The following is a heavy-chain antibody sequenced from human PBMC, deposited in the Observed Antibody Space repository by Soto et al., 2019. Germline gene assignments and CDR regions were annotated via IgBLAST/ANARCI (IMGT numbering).Heavy chain of an antibody. CDR1: GGSISGGAYS. D-gene: IGHD2-15*01. CDR2: INHSGST. Sequence: SETLSLTCAVSGGSISGGAYSWSWIRQPPGKGLEWIGEINHSGSTNYNPSLKSRVTMSVDTSKNQFSLKLSSVTAADTAVYYCARGDKIIDYWGQGTLVTVSS. J-gene: IGHJ4*02. CDR3: ARGDKIIDY. V-gene: IGHV4-61*08.